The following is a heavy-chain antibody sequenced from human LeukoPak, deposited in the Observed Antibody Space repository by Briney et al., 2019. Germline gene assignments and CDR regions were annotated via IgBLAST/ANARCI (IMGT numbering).Heavy chain of an antibody. CDR1: GYTFTGHY. V-gene: IGHV1-2*02. D-gene: IGHD5-24*01. Sequence: ASVKVSCKASGYTFTGHYIYWVRQAPGQGLEWVGRINPNSGGTNYAQRFQGRVTMTRDTSISTAYMELHRLTSDDTAVYYCARGAEMWGQGTMVTVSP. CDR2: INPNSGGT. J-gene: IGHJ3*01. CDR3: ARGAEM.